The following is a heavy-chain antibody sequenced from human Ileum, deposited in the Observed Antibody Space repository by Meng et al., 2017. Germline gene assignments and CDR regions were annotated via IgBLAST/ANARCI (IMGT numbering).Heavy chain of an antibody. CDR1: GGSISSRIW. CDR2: IHHSGTT. Sequence: QVQLQESGPGLVKPSGTLSLTCAVSGGSISSRIWWSGVRQPPEKGLEWIGVIHHSGTTNYSPSLKSRLTISVDKSKNQFSLKLQSVTAADTAVYFCARGVVSGSHYNTYWGQGILVTVSS. CDR3: ARGVVSGSHYNTY. J-gene: IGHJ4*02. V-gene: IGHV4-4*02. D-gene: IGHD3-10*01.